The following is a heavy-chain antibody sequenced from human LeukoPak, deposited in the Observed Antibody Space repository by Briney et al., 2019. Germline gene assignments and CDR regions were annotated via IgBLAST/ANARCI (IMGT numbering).Heavy chain of an antibody. V-gene: IGHV3-23*01. D-gene: IGHD3-9*01. CDR1: GFTFSSYA. J-gene: IGHJ4*02. Sequence: GGSLRLSCAASGFTFSSYAMSWVRQAPGKGLEWVSTISGSGSSTYYAESVKGRFTISRDNSKNTLYLQMNSLRAEDTAVYYCAKGATYYDILTGQRSDYWGQGTLVPSPQ. CDR2: ISGSGSST. CDR3: AKGATYYDILTGQRSDY.